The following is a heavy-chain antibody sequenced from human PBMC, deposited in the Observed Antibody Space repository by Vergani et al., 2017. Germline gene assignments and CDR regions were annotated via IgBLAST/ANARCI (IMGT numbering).Heavy chain of an antibody. CDR3: ARASSGGQLGHNYYYYYYMDV. Sequence: QVQLVQSGAEVKKPGSSVTVSCKASGGTFSSYAISWVRQAPGQGLEWMGGIIPIFGTANYAQKFQGRVTITADESTSTAYMELSSLRSEDTAVYYCARASSGGQLGHNYYYYYYMDVWGKGTTVTVSS. V-gene: IGHV1-69*01. CDR2: IIPIFGTA. D-gene: IGHD6-6*01. CDR1: GGTFSSYA. J-gene: IGHJ6*03.